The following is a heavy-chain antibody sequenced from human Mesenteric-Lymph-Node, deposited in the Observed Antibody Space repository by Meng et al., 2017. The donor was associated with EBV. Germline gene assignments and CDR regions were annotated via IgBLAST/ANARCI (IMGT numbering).Heavy chain of an antibody. V-gene: IGHV4-34*01. J-gene: IGHJ4*02. CDR2: ITHSGST. D-gene: IGHD3-10*01. Sequence: QVQIQRWGAVFLTPSEPLPLTGAVYGGSLSGYYWGWIRQPPGKGLEWIGEITHSGSTNYNPSLKSRVTISVDTSKNQFSLKLKSVTATDTAVYYCARGADRGANLGYWGQGTLVTVFS. CDR3: ARGADRGANLGY. CDR1: GGSLSGYY.